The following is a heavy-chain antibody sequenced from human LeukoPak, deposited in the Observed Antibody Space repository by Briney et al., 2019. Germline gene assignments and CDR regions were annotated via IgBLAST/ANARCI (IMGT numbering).Heavy chain of an antibody. CDR2: LNPKSGGT. CDR1: GYTFIGYY. V-gene: IGHV1-2*02. CDR3: AIFTFGGPIVMNY. D-gene: IGHD3-16*02. Sequence: ASVKVSCKASGYTFIGYYMHWVRQAPGQGLEWMGWLNPKSGGTNYAQNFQGRVTLTRDTSISTAYMELSSLRSDDTAVYDCAIFTFGGPIVMNYWGQGTLVTVSS. J-gene: IGHJ4*02.